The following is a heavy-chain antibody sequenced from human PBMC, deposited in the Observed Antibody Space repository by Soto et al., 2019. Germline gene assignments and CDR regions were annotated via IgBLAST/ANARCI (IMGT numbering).Heavy chain of an antibody. Sequence: PSETLSLTCGVSDYSISSGYYWGWIRQPPGKGLEWIGNIYYSGSTNYSPSLKSRVTISVDTSKNQFSLKLSSVTAADTAVYYCARDSYSYGSFDPWGQGTLVTVSS. D-gene: IGHD5-18*01. CDR3: ARDSYSYGSFDP. V-gene: IGHV4-38-2*02. CDR1: DYSISSGYY. J-gene: IGHJ5*02. CDR2: IYYSGST.